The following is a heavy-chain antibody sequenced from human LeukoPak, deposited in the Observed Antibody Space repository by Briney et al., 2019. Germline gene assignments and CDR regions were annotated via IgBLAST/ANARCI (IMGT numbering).Heavy chain of an antibody. J-gene: IGHJ4*02. V-gene: IGHV3-23*01. CDR3: ARDVAYSSSWYTDFDY. CDR2: ISGSGGTT. Sequence: GGSLRLSCAASGFTFSSYAMSWVRQAPGKGLEWVSAISGSGGTTYYADSVKGRFTISRDHSKNTLYLQMNSLRAEDTAVYYCARDVAYSSSWYTDFDYWGQGTLVTVSS. D-gene: IGHD6-13*01. CDR1: GFTFSSYA.